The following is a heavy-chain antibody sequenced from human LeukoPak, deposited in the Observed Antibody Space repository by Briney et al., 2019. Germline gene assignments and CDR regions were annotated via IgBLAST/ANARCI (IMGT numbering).Heavy chain of an antibody. CDR3: AKVSAAGTEIDY. V-gene: IGHV3-30-3*01. J-gene: IGHJ4*02. D-gene: IGHD6-13*01. CDR2: ISYDGSNK. Sequence: GRSLRLSCAASGFTFSSYAMHWVRQAPGKGLEWVAVISYDGSNKYYADSVKGRFTISRDNSKNTLYLQMNSLRAEDTAVYYCAKVSAAGTEIDYWGQGTLVTVSS. CDR1: GFTFSSYA.